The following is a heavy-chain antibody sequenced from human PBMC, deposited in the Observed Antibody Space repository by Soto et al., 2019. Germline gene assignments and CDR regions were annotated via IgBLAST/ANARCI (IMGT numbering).Heavy chain of an antibody. CDR3: ARDGSSGWYYYFDY. CDR1: GYTFTGYY. CDR2: INPNSGGT. Sequence: ASVKVSCKASGYTFTGYYMHWVRQAPGQGLEWMGWINPNSGGTNYAQKFQGWVTMTRDTSISTAYMELSSLRSEDTAVYYCARDGSSGWYYYFDYWGQGTLVTVSS. V-gene: IGHV1-2*04. J-gene: IGHJ4*02. D-gene: IGHD6-19*01.